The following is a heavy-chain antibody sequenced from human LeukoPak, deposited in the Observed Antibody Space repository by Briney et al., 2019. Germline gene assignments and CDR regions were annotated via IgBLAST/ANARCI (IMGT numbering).Heavy chain of an antibody. D-gene: IGHD3-22*01. CDR3: ARGGGYYDSSGYYYVQDYFDY. V-gene: IGHV4-34*01. J-gene: IGHJ4*02. CDR1: GGSFSGYY. CDR2: INHSGST. Sequence: SETLSLTCAVYGGSFSGYYWSWLRQPPGKGLEWIGEINHSGSTNYNPSLKSRVTISVDTSKTQFSLKLSSVTAADTAVYYCARGGGYYDSSGYYYVQDYFDYWGQGTLVTVSS.